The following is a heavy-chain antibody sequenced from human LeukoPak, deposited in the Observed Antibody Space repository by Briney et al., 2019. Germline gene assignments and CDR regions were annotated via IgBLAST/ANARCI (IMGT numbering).Heavy chain of an antibody. V-gene: IGHV3-7*01. CDR2: IKQDGSEK. CDR1: GFTFSSHW. J-gene: IGHJ4*02. CDR3: AREESDY. Sequence: GGSLRLSCAASGFTFSSHWMSWVRQAPGKGLEWVANIKQDGSEKYYVDSVKGRFTISRDNAKNSLYLQMNSLRAEDTAVYYCAREESDYWGQGTLVTVSS.